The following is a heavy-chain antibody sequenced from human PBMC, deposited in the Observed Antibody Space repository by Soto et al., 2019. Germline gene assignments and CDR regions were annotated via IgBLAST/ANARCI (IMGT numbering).Heavy chain of an antibody. CDR3: ASNRGGSPTIFDY. CDR2: ISYSGST. D-gene: IGHD1-26*01. J-gene: IGHJ4*02. V-gene: IGHV4-59*12. CDR1: GGSISSYY. Sequence: PSETLSLTCTVSGGSISSYYWSWIRQPPGKGLEWIGYISYSGSTNYNPSLKSRVTISVDRSKNQFSLKLSSVTAADTAVYYCASNRGGSPTIFDYWGQGTLVTVSS.